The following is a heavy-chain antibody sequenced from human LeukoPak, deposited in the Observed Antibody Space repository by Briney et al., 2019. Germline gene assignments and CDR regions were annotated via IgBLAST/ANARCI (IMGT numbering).Heavy chain of an antibody. CDR1: GYTFTSYG. CDR3: ARSLGYYDSSGYYLNYYYYYYMDV. CDR2: ISAYNGNT. Sequence: ASVMVSCKASGYTFTSYGISWVRQAPGQGLEWMGWISAYNGNTNYAQKLQGRVTMTTDTSTSTAYMELRSLRSDDTAVYYCARSLGYYDSSGYYLNYYYYYYMDVWGKGTTVTVSS. J-gene: IGHJ6*03. V-gene: IGHV1-18*01. D-gene: IGHD3-22*01.